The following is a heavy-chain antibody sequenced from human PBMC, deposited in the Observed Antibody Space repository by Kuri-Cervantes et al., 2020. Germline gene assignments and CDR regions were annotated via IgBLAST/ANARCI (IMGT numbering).Heavy chain of an antibody. Sequence: GGSLRLSCAASGFTFSSYDMHWVRQATGKGLEWVSAIGTAGDTYYPGSVKGRFTISRENAKNSLYLQMNSLRAGDTAVYYCARVGAARPFDYWGQGTLVTVSS. CDR2: IGTAGDT. CDR1: GFTFSSYD. CDR3: ARVGAARPFDY. J-gene: IGHJ4*02. D-gene: IGHD6-6*01. V-gene: IGHV3-13*01.